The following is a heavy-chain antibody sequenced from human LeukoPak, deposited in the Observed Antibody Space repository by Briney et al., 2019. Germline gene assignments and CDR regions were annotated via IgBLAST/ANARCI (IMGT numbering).Heavy chain of an antibody. CDR3: ASGTLKAAATDFDY. V-gene: IGHV3-20*04. D-gene: IGHD6-13*01. CDR1: GFTFDDYF. Sequence: GGSLRLSCAASGFTFDDYFMSWVRQAPGQGLEWVSGINWNSGSTGYADTVKGRFTISRDNAKTSLYLQMNSLRAEDTALYYCASGTLKAAATDFDYWGQGTLVTVSS. CDR2: INWNSGST. J-gene: IGHJ4*02.